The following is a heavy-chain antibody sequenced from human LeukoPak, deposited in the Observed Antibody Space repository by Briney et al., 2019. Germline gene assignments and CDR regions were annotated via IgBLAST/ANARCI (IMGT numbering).Heavy chain of an antibody. D-gene: IGHD5-24*01. V-gene: IGHV3-48*03. CDR1: GFTFRSYE. CDR2: ISGGGEST. J-gene: IGHJ4*02. Sequence: GGSLRLSCAASGFTFRSYEMNWVRHALGRGLEWVSHISGGGESTVYPDAVKGRFTISRDNAKNSLYLQMNSLRVEDTGVYYCARRSGRRYEYWGQGVLVTVSP. CDR3: ARRSGRRYEY.